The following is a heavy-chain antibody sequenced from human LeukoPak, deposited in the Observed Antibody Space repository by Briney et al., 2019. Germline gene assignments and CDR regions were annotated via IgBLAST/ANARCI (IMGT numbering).Heavy chain of an antibody. CDR3: ARDEGGRGGSYFYY. CDR1: GYTFTTDA. J-gene: IGHJ4*02. V-gene: IGHV1-3*01. CDR2: VNAGNGNT. Sequence: ASVTVSCKASGYTFTTDAMHWVSQAPGQRPEWMGWVNAGNGNTKYSEKFQGRVTITGDTSASTAYMELNSLTSEDTAVYYCARDEGGRGGSYFYYWGQGTLVTVSS. D-gene: IGHD1-26*01.